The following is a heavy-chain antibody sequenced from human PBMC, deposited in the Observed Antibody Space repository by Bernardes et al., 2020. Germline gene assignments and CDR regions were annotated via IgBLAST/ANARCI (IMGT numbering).Heavy chain of an antibody. CDR2: IGGSGAKT. D-gene: IGHD1-1*01. Sequence: GGSLRLSCAASGFTFRSYVMSWVRQAPGKGLEWVSGIGGSGAKTYYADSVKGRFTISRDNSKNSLYLQMNSLRAEDTAVYYCARDRVWSDTNESVHYWGQGTLVTVSS. CDR3: ARDRVWSDTNESVHY. CDR1: GFTFRSYV. J-gene: IGHJ4*02. V-gene: IGHV3-23*01.